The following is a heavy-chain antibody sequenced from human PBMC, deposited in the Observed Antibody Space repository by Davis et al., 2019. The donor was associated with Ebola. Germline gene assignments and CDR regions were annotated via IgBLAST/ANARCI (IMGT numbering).Heavy chain of an antibody. CDR1: GFSLSTSGMC. CDR3: ARTHYDILTGYSWFDP. J-gene: IGHJ5*02. D-gene: IGHD3-9*01. CDR2: IDWDDDK. V-gene: IGHV2-70*11. Sequence: SGPTLVKPTQTLTLTCTFSGFSLSTSGMCVSWIRQPPGKALEWLARIDWDDDKYYSTSLKTRLTISKDTSKNQVVLTMTNMDPVDTATYYCARTHYDILTGYSWFDPWGQGTLVTVSS.